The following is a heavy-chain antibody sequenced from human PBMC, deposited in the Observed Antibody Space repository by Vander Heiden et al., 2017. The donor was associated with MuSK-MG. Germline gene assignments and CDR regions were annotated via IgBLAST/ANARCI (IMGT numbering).Heavy chain of an antibody. CDR3: TREVWYTGPLGAFYYVDV. D-gene: IGHD1-26*01. Sequence: EVQLVESGGGLVQPGRSLRLSCTTSGFSFGDYAMSWFRQAPGKGLEWVGFSRSKIYGGTKEYAASVKGRFTISRDDSKSIAYLQMDSLKTEDTAVFYCTREVWYTGPLGAFYYVDVWGKGTTVIVSS. J-gene: IGHJ6*03. CDR1: GFSFGDYA. V-gene: IGHV3-49*03. CDR2: SRSKIYGGTK.